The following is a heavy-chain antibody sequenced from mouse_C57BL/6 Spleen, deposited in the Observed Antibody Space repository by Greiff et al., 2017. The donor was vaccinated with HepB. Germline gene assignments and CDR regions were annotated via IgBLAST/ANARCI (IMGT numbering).Heavy chain of an antibody. CDR3: ARRGPYYYAMDY. J-gene: IGHJ4*01. V-gene: IGHV1-54*01. Sequence: VQLQQSGAELVRPGTSVKVSCKASGYAFTNYLIEWVKQRPGQGLEWIGVINPGSGGTNYNEKFKGKATPTADKSSSTAYMQLSSLTSEDSAVYFCARRGPYYYAMDYWGQGTSVTVSS. CDR1: GYAFTNYL. CDR2: INPGSGGT.